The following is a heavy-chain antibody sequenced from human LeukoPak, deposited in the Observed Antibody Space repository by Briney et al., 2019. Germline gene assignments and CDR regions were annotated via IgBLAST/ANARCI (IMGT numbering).Heavy chain of an antibody. CDR2: ISGSGGNT. V-gene: IGHV3-23*01. D-gene: IGHD6-25*01. CDR3: AKGADYYYYYGMDV. CDR1: GFTSSGYA. J-gene: IGHJ6*02. Sequence: GGSLRLSCAASGFTSSGYATSWVRQAPGKGLEWISAISGSGGNTYYADSVKGRFTISRDNSKNTLYVQMNSLRAEDTAVYYCAKGADYYYYYGMDVWGQGTTVTVSS.